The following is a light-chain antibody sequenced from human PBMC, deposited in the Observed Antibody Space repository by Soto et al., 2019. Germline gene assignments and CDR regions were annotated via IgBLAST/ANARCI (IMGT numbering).Light chain of an antibody. Sequence: DIQMTQSPSSLSASVGDRVTITCQASQDINTYLNWYQQKPGKAPNRLIYEASKLETGVPSRFRGGGSGTDFTFPVTSLQPEDIATYFCRHYDNLLLTFGGGTKVEL. V-gene: IGKV1-33*01. J-gene: IGKJ4*01. CDR1: QDINTY. CDR2: EAS. CDR3: RHYDNLLLT.